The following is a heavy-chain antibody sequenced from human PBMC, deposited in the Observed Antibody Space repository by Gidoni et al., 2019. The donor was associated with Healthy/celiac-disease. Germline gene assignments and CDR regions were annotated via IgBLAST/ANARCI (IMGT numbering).Heavy chain of an antibody. CDR1: GFTSLNAG. D-gene: IGHD3-3*01. Sequence: VQLVESGGGLVKPGGSLRLSCAASGFTSLNAGFTRCRQAPGKGVEWVGRIKSRTDGGTTDYAAAVKGRFTISRDDAKNTLYRQMNSLKTEDTAVYYCTTGQLLEWFNYYYYGMDVWGQGTTVTVSS. CDR2: IKSRTDGGTT. V-gene: IGHV3-15*01. J-gene: IGHJ6*02. CDR3: TTGQLLEWFNYYYYGMDV.